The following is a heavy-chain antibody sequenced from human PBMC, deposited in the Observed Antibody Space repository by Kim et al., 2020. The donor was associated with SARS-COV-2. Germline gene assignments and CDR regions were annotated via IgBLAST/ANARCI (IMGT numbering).Heavy chain of an antibody. Sequence: NYAKKLQSRATMTTDTTTSTAYMELRSLRSDDTAVYYCARAPMRVIYLSDYWGQGTLVTVSS. V-gene: IGHV1-18*01. D-gene: IGHD2-21*01. CDR3: ARAPMRVIYLSDY. J-gene: IGHJ4*02.